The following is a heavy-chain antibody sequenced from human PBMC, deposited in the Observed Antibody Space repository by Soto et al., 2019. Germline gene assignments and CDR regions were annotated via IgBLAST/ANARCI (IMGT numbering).Heavy chain of an antibody. Sequence: SESMYLTCTVSVGSISSGDDYWSWIRQPPGKGLEWNGYIYYSGSTYYNPSLKSRVTISVGTSKNQFSLKLSSVTAADTAVYYCARAGWGYYYGMDVWGQGTTVTASS. CDR3: ARAGWGYYYGMDV. J-gene: IGHJ6*02. CDR2: IYYSGST. V-gene: IGHV4-30-4*01. CDR1: VGSISSGDDY. D-gene: IGHD2-15*01.